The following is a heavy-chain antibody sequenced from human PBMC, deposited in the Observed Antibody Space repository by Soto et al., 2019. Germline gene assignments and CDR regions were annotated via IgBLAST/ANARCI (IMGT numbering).Heavy chain of an antibody. V-gene: IGHV3-74*01. CDR2: IETDGTTQ. J-gene: IGHJ1*01. CDR1: GFTFARYW. D-gene: IGHD3-10*01. Sequence: QPGGSLRLSCVVSGFTFARYWMHWVRQAPGKGLVWVARIETDGTTQTYADSVEGRFTISRDNAKNTLYLHMNSLRAEDTAVYYCGRQAALWEKVDFRGHGTPVTVS. CDR3: GRQAALWEKVDF.